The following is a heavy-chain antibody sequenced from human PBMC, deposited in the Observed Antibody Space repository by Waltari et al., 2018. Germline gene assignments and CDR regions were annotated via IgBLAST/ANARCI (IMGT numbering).Heavy chain of an antibody. Sequence: QVQLQESGPSLLKPSETLSLICTVSGGPSSVFYWSWVRQPPGKGLDWIGYIYYTGSTNFNPSLKSRVTMSVDTSKNQFSLKLSSVTAADTAFYYCARGGGGDWEWFDPWGQGTLVTVSS. D-gene: IGHD2-21*02. CDR2: IYYTGST. CDR3: ARGGGGDWEWFDP. V-gene: IGHV4-59*01. CDR1: GGPSSVFY. J-gene: IGHJ5*02.